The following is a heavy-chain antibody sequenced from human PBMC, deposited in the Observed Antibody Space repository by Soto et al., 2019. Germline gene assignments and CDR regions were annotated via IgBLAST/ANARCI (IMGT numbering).Heavy chain of an antibody. CDR1: GGSFSGYY. J-gene: IGHJ6*03. CDR3: ARAVPAAMHYYYYMDV. V-gene: IGHV4-34*01. D-gene: IGHD2-2*01. Sequence: XXTLSLPFAVYGGSFSGYYWRWIPQPPGKGLEWIGEINHSGSTNYNPSLKSRVTISVDTSKNQFSLKLSSVTAADTAVYYCARAVPAAMHYYYYMDVWGKGTTVTVSS. CDR2: INHSGST.